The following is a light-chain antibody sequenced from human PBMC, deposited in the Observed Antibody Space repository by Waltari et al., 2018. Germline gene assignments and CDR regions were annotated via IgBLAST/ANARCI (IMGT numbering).Light chain of an antibody. J-gene: IGKJ4*01. CDR2: DAS. CDR1: QSVTNY. Sequence: EIVLTQSPATLSLSPGERATLSCRASQSVTNYLAWYQHKPDQAPRLLIYDASARATGIPARFSGSVSGTDFTLTISSLEPEDFAVYYCQQRSNWLSFGGGTKVEIK. CDR3: QQRSNWLS. V-gene: IGKV3-11*01.